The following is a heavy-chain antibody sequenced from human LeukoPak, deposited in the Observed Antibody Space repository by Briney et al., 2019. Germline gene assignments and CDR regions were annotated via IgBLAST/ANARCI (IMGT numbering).Heavy chain of an antibody. CDR2: IFSSGST. D-gene: IGHD5-12*01. CDR3: ARHGGYSSPSGY. V-gene: IGHV4-59*08. J-gene: IGHJ4*02. CDR1: GGSISNYY. Sequence: PSETLSLTCTVSGGSISNYYWSWIRQPPGKGLEWIGYIFSSGSTNYNPSLKSRVNISVDMSKNQFSLKLSSVTDADTAVYYCARHGGYSSPSGYWGQGTLVTVSS.